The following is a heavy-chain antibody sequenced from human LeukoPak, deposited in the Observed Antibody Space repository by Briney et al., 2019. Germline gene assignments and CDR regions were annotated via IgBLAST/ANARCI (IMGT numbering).Heavy chain of an antibody. CDR1: SDSLSGYY. CDR3: ARHVGGVIIDAFDI. V-gene: IGHV4-59*01. D-gene: IGHD3-10*02. J-gene: IGHJ3*02. Sequence: PSETLSLTCTVSSDSLSGYYWSWIRQPPGKGPEWIGYIYYSGNTNHNPSLKSRVTISVDTSKNQFSLKLSSVTAADTAVYYCARHVGGVIIDAFDIWGPGTTVTVSS. CDR2: IYYSGNT.